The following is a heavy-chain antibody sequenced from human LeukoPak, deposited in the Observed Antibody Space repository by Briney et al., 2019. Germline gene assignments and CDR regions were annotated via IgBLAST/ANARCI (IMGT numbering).Heavy chain of an antibody. V-gene: IGHV4-59*02. CDR1: GVSVNSRY. Sequence: SETLSLTCSVSGVSVNSRYWSWVRQPPEKGLEWIGYIHYSGATNYNPSLKSRVSISIDTPRSQFSLSLSSVTAADTAVYYCAREDPLTAHFDYWGQGTLVTVSS. CDR3: AREDPLTAHFDY. J-gene: IGHJ4*02. D-gene: IGHD2-21*02. CDR2: IHYSGAT.